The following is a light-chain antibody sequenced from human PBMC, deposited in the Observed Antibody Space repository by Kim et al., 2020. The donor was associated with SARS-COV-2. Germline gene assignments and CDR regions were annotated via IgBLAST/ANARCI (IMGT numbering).Light chain of an antibody. CDR2: QDS. CDR1: KLGDKY. V-gene: IGLV3-1*01. J-gene: IGLJ2*01. CDR3: QAWDSSTVV. Sequence: SYELTQPPSVSVSPGQTARITCSGEKLGDKYGCWYQQKPGQSPVLVLYQDSKRPSGIPERFSGSNSGNTATLIISGTQAMDEADYYCQAWDSSTVVFGGG.